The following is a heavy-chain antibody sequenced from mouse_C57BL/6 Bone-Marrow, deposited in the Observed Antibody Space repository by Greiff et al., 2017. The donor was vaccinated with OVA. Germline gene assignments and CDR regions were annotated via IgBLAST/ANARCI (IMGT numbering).Heavy chain of an antibody. V-gene: IGHV5-4*01. J-gene: IGHJ4*01. D-gene: IGHD1-1*01. CDR3: ARDYYGSSFYAMDS. CDR1: GFTFSSYA. Sequence: VQLKESGGGLVKPGGSLKLSCAASGFTFSSYAMSWVRQTPEKRLEWVATISDGGSYTYYPDNVKGRFTISRDNAKNNLYLQMSHLKSEDTAMYYCARDYYGSSFYAMDSWGQGTSVTFSS. CDR2: ISDGGSYT.